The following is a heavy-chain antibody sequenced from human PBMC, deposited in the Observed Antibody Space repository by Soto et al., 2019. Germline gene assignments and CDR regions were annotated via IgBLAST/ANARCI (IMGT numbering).Heavy chain of an antibody. CDR2: INPMFGTT. V-gene: IGHV1-69*01. Sequence: QVQLVQSGAEVKKPGSSVKVSCKASGGTFSSYTISWVRQAPGQGLEWMGGINPMFGTTKYAQKFQGRVTITAEEPTSTAYMEMSSLRPEDTAVYYCVRGVVVVTASQLGRFDPCGQGTLVIVSS. J-gene: IGHJ5*02. D-gene: IGHD2-15*01. CDR1: GGTFSSYT. CDR3: VRGVVVVTASQLGRFDP.